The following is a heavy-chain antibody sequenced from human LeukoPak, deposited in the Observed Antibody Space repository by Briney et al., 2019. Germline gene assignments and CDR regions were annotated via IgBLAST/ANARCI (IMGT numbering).Heavy chain of an antibody. CDR3: ARSSHGSSGYYYTIYYYYMDV. D-gene: IGHD3-22*01. Sequence: GSLRLSCAASGFTFSDHYMSWIRQAPGKGLEWVSYISSSGSTIYYADSVKGRFTISRDNAKNSLYLQMNSLRAEDTAVYYCARSSHGSSGYYYTIYYYYMDVWGKGTTVTVSS. CDR2: ISSSGSTI. V-gene: IGHV3-11*04. CDR1: GFTFSDHY. J-gene: IGHJ6*03.